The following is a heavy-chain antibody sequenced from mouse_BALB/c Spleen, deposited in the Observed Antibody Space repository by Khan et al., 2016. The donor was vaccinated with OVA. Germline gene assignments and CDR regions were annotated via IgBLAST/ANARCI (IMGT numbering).Heavy chain of an antibody. CDR2: ISYSGNT. J-gene: IGHJ2*01. CDR3: ARVYGRDFDY. CDR1: GYSITSDYA. V-gene: IGHV3-2*02. Sequence: EVQLQESGPGLVKPSQSLSLICTVTGYSITSDYARNWIRQFPGNKLEWMGFISYSGNTNYNPSLKSRISITRDTSKNQFFLHLNSVTTEDTAAYYCARVYGRDFDYWGQGTTLTVSS. D-gene: IGHD1-1*01.